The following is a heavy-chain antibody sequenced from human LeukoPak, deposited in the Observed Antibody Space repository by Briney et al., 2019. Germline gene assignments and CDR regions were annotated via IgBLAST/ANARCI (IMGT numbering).Heavy chain of an antibody. CDR1: GFTFDDYA. Sequence: GGSLRLSCAASGFTFDDYAIHWVRQAAGKGLEWVSGISGNSGSIGYADSVKGRFTISRDNAKNSLYLPMHSLRAEDMGLYYCAKSRGGLVHLALDYWGQGTLVTVSS. V-gene: IGHV3-9*03. D-gene: IGHD6-6*01. J-gene: IGHJ4*02. CDR2: ISGNSGSI. CDR3: AKSRGGLVHLALDY.